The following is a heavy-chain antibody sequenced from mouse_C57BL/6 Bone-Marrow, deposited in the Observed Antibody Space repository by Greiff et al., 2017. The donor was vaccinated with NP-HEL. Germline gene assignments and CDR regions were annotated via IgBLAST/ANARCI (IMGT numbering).Heavy chain of an antibody. Sequence: EVQLQQSGPELVKPGASVKISCKASGYTFTDYYMNWVKQSHGKSLEWIGDINPNNGGTSYNQKFKGKATLTVAKSSSTAYMERRSLTSEDSAVYYCARSTTVVAYYFDYWGQGTTLTVSS. CDR2: INPNNGGT. J-gene: IGHJ2*01. CDR3: ARSTTVVAYYFDY. D-gene: IGHD1-1*01. V-gene: IGHV1-26*01. CDR1: GYTFTDYY.